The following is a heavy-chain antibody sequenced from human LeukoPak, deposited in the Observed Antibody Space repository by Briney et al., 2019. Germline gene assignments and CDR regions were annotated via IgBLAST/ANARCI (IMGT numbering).Heavy chain of an antibody. D-gene: IGHD6-13*01. CDR2: ISSSSSYI. CDR3: ASFYSSSWYVFDP. CDR1: GFTFSSYS. V-gene: IGHV3-21*01. J-gene: IGHJ5*01. Sequence: GGFVRLSCAASGFTFSSYSMNWVRQAPGKGLEWVSSISSSSSYIYYADSVKGRFTISRDNAENSLYLQMNSLRAEDTAVYYCASFYSSSWYVFDPWGQGTLVTVSS.